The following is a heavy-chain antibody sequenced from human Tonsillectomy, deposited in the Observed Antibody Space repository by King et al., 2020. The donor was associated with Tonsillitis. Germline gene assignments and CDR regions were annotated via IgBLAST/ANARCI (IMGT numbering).Heavy chain of an antibody. D-gene: IGHD5-24*01. V-gene: IGHV5-51*03. J-gene: IGHJ3*02. Sequence: VQLVESGAEVKKPGESLRISCKVSGYRFTSYWIAWVRQMPGKGLEWMGVIYPGDSDTRYSPSFQGQVTISADKSISTAYLQWSSLKASDSAMYYCAKLDVYRGGNAFDIWGQGTMVTVSS. CDR2: IYPGDSDT. CDR3: AKLDVYRGGNAFDI. CDR1: GYRFTSYW.